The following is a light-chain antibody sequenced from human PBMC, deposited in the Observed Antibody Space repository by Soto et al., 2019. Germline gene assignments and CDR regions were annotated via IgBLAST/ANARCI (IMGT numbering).Light chain of an antibody. CDR1: QSIGFW. V-gene: IGKV1-5*03. CDR2: KAS. CDR3: QQYNSYPLT. J-gene: IGKJ3*01. Sequence: DIQMTQSPSTLSASVGDRVTITCRASQSIGFWLAWYQQQPGKAPKLLINKASRLESGVPSSFSGSGSGTEFTLTISSLQPDDFATYYCQQYNSYPLTFGPGTKVDIK.